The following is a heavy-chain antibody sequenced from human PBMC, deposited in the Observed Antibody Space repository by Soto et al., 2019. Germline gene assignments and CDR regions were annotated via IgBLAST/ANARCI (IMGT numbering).Heavy chain of an antibody. CDR2: ISPIFGTA. D-gene: IGHD3-22*01. CDR1: GGTFSSYA. J-gene: IGHJ4*02. CDR3: ASGGTTVVITVYYFDY. Sequence: QVQLVQSGAEVKKPGSSVKVSCKASGGTFSSYAISWVRQAPGQGLEWMGGISPIFGTANYAQKFQGRVKITADESTSSACMELSSVRSEDTAGYYCASGGTTVVITVYYFDYWGQGTLVTVSS. V-gene: IGHV1-69*01.